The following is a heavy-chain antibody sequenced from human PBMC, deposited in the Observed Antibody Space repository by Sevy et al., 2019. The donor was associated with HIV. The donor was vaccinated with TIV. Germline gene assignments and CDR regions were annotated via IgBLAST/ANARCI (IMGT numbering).Heavy chain of an antibody. Sequence: GGSLRLSCAASGLNFSKYSFNWVRQAPEKGLEWISHISRSGTTTYYAESVKGRFTVSRDKAKKSLYLQMSSLRDEDTAVYYCARDYDFWSGYTALSYYSLSYYYGMDVWGQGTTVTVSS. CDR1: GLNFSKYS. CDR2: ISRSGTTT. D-gene: IGHD3-3*01. CDR3: ARDYDFWSGYTALSYYSLSYYYGMDV. J-gene: IGHJ6*02. V-gene: IGHV3-48*02.